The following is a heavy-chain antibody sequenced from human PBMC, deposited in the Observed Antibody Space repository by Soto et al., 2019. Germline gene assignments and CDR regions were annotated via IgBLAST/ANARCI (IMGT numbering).Heavy chain of an antibody. D-gene: IGHD3-3*01. Sequence: SETLSLSCAVYGGSFSGYYWSWIRQPPGKGLEWIGEINHSGSTNYNPSLKSRVTISVDTSKNQFSLKLSSVTAADTAVYYCARGILYFGVVGYYYYYYYMDVWGKGTTVTVSS. CDR3: ARGILYFGVVGYYYYYYYMDV. J-gene: IGHJ6*03. CDR2: INHSGST. CDR1: GGSFSGYY. V-gene: IGHV4-34*01.